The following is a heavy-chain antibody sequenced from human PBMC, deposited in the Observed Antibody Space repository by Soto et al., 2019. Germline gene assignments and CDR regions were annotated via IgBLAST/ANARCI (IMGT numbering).Heavy chain of an antibody. J-gene: IGHJ3*02. D-gene: IGHD3-22*01. CDR3: AKGAMMDSDAFDI. V-gene: IGHV3-11*05. CDR2: ISSSSSYT. Sequence: QVQLEESGGGLVKPGGSLRLSCAASGFTFSDYYMSWIRQAPGKGLEWVSYISSSSSYTNYAHSVKGRFTISRDNAKNSLYLQMNSLGAEDTAVYYCAKGAMMDSDAFDIWGQGTMVTVSS. CDR1: GFTFSDYY.